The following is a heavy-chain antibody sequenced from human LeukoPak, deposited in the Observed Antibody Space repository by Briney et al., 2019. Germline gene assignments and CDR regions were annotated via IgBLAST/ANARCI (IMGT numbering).Heavy chain of an antibody. CDR1: GGSIISYY. J-gene: IGHJ3*02. Sequence: SETLSLTCTVSGGSIISYYWSWIRQPPGKGLEWIGYIYYSGSTNYNPSLKSRVTISVDTSKNQFSLKLSSVTAADTAVYYCARGGGFYDSSGYYYQVDAFDIRGQGTMVTVSS. CDR3: ARGGGFYDSSGYYYQVDAFDI. D-gene: IGHD3-22*01. V-gene: IGHV4-59*01. CDR2: IYYSGST.